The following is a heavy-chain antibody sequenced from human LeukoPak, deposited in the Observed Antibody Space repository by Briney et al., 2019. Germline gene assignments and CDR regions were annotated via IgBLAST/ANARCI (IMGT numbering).Heavy chain of an antibody. CDR1: GFTFSSYG. CDR2: IRFDGNDK. CDR3: AEDGYNYGGNLDY. J-gene: IGHJ4*02. Sequence: GGSLRLSCAASGFTFSSYGMHWVRQAPGKGLEWVTLIRFDGNDKYYADSVKGRFTISRDNSKHTLYLQMNSLRAEDTAVYYCAEDGYNYGGNLDYWGQGTLVTVSS. D-gene: IGHD5-18*01. V-gene: IGHV3-30*02.